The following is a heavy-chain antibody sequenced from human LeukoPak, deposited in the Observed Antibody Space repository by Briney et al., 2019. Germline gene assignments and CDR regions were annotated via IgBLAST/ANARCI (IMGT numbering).Heavy chain of an antibody. CDR2: QYYSGTT. CDR3: ARGRSYGFDFDS. CDR1: GVSINTCCYY. Sequence: SETLSLTCDVSGVSINTCCYYWTWIRPPPGKGLEWIGNQYYSGTTRYNSSLRSRLTISLDTSKNQFSLRLTSVTAADTAVYYCARGRSYGFDFDSWGPGTLVIVSS. J-gene: IGHJ4*02. V-gene: IGHV4-61*01. D-gene: IGHD5-18*01.